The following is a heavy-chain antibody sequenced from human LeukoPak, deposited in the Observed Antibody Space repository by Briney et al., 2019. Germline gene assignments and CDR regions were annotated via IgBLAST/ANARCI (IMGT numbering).Heavy chain of an antibody. J-gene: IGHJ3*02. CDR2: IYYSGST. CDR1: GYSISSGYF. Sequence: SETLSLTCTVSGYSISSGYFWGWIRQPPGKGLEWIGSIYYSGSTYYNPSLRSRVSLSVDTSKNQFSLQLNSVTPEDTAVYYCARGGLISLANTPLGAFDIWGQGTMVSVSS. D-gene: IGHD3/OR15-3a*01. V-gene: IGHV4-38-2*02. CDR3: ARGGLISLANTPLGAFDI.